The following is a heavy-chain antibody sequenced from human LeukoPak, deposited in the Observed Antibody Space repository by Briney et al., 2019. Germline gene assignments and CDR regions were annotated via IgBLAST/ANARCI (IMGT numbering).Heavy chain of an antibody. CDR1: GFTVITND. CDR2: LYSDGNT. CDR3: ARGVEPLAANTLAY. D-gene: IGHD1-14*01. Sequence: GGSLRLSCAASGFTVITNDMTWVRQAPGKGLEWVSVLYSDGNTKYADSVQGRFNISRDNSKNTLYLEMNSLSPDDTAVYYCARGVEPLAANTLAYWGQGTLVTVSS. V-gene: IGHV3-53*01. J-gene: IGHJ4*02.